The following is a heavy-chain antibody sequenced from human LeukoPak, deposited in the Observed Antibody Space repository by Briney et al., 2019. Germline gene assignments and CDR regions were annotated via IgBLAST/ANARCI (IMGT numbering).Heavy chain of an antibody. V-gene: IGHV4-39*01. Sequence: SETLSLTCTVSGGSISSSSYYWGWIRQPPGKGLEWIGNIYYSGRTYYNPSLKSRVTISLDTSKNQFSLRLSSVTAADTAVYYCARTLWYCSSTSCYPIDAAYYFDNWGQGTLVTVSS. CDR3: ARTLWYCSSTSCYPIDAAYYFDN. CDR2: IYYSGRT. J-gene: IGHJ4*02. CDR1: GGSISSSSYY. D-gene: IGHD2-2*01.